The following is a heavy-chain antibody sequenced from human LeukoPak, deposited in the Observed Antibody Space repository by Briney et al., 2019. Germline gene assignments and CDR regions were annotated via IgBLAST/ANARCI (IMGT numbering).Heavy chain of an antibody. V-gene: IGHV1-69*01. Sequence: SVKVSCKASGGTFSSYAISWVRQAPGQGLEWMGGIIPIFGTANYAQKFQGRVTITADESTSTASMELSSLRSEDTAVYYCARVEAARYYSYMDVWGKGTTVTVSS. CDR2: IIPIFGTA. D-gene: IGHD6-6*01. J-gene: IGHJ6*03. CDR3: ARVEAARYYSYMDV. CDR1: GGTFSSYA.